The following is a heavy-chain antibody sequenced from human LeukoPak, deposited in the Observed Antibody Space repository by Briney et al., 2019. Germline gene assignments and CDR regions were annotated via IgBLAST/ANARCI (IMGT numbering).Heavy chain of an antibody. Sequence: GGSLRLSCAASGFTFSDYSMNWVRQAPGKGLEWVASISSSSPYIYYADSVKGRFTISRDNSKNTLYLQMNSLRAEDTAVYYCASGIAAAKSHYWGQGTLVTVSS. V-gene: IGHV3-21*01. J-gene: IGHJ4*02. D-gene: IGHD6-13*01. CDR3: ASGIAAAKSHY. CDR1: GFTFSDYS. CDR2: ISSSSPYI.